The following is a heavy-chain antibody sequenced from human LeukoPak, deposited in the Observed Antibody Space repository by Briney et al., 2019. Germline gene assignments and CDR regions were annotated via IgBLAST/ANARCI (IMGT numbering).Heavy chain of an antibody. Sequence: GGSLRLSCAASGFTFSSINMNWVRQAPGKGMEWHSYISSTSSTIHYADSVKGRFTISRDNAKKSLYLQMNSLTAEDTAVDYCARGSHSTNWYNCFDPWGQGTLVTVSS. CDR3: ARGSHSTNWYNCFDP. J-gene: IGHJ5*02. D-gene: IGHD6-13*01. V-gene: IGHV3-48*04. CDR2: ISSTSSTI. CDR1: GFTFSSIN.